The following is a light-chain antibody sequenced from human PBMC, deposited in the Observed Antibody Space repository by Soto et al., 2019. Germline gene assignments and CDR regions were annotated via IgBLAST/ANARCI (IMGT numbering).Light chain of an antibody. Sequence: EIVLTQSPGTLYLSPGDRATLSCRASQSVSNNYLAWYQQKPGQAPRLLIYGASSLPTGIPDRFSGSGSGTDFTLTISRLEPEDFALYYCQQYGGSPRTFGQGTKVDIK. CDR3: QQYGGSPRT. V-gene: IGKV3-20*01. CDR2: GAS. CDR1: QSVSNNY. J-gene: IGKJ1*01.